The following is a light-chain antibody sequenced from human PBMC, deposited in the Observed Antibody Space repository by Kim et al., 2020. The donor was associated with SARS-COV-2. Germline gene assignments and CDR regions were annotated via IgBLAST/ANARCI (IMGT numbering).Light chain of an antibody. CDR2: GKN. J-gene: IGLJ2*01. V-gene: IGLV3-19*01. CDR3: NSRDSSTNHLV. Sequence: LGQTVRITCQGDSLRNYYASWYQQKPGQAPVVVIYGKNNRLSGIPDRFSGSTSGNTASLTITGAQAEDEAVYYCNSRDSSTNHLVFGGGTKLTVL. CDR1: SLRNYY.